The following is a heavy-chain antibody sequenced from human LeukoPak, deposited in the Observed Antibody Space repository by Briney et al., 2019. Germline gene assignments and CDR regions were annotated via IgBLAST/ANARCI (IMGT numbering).Heavy chain of an antibody. CDR2: INWNGGST. V-gene: IGHV3-20*01. J-gene: IGHJ3*02. CDR1: GFTFSNFW. CDR3: ARSVMAVAGDAFDI. Sequence: GGSLRLSCAASGFTFSNFWMSWVRRAPGKGLEWVSGINWNGGSTGYADSVKGRFTISRDNAKNSLYLQMNSLRAEDTALYHCARSVMAVAGDAFDIWGQGTMVTVSS. D-gene: IGHD6-19*01.